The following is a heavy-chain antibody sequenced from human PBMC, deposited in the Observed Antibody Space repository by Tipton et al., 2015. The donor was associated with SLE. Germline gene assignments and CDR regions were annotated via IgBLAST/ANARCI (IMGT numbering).Heavy chain of an antibody. V-gene: IGHV4-39*07. D-gene: IGHD2-2*01. CDR2: IYYSGST. J-gene: IGHJ4*02. CDR1: GGSISRYH. Sequence: TLSLTCTVSGGSISRYHWNWIRQPPGKGLEWIGSIYYSGSTYYNPSLKSRVTILIDTSKNQFSLRLSSVTAADTAVYYCARTRSSTSPFFDYWGQGTLVTVSS. CDR3: ARTRSSTSPFFDY.